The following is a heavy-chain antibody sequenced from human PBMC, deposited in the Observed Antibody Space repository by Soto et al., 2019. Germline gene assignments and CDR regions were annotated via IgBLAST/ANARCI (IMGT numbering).Heavy chain of an antibody. CDR1: GGTFSSYA. D-gene: IGHD3-9*01. CDR2: IIPIFGTA. V-gene: IGHV1-69*01. CDR3: ARDGGIVLRYFAPAQYYYYYGMDV. Sequence: QVQLVQSGAEVKKPGSSVKVSCKASGGTFSSYAISWVRQAPGQGLEWMGGIIPIFGTANYAQKFQGRVTITADESTSTAYMELSSLRSEDTAVYYCARDGGIVLRYFAPAQYYYYYGMDVWGQGTTVTVSS. J-gene: IGHJ6*02.